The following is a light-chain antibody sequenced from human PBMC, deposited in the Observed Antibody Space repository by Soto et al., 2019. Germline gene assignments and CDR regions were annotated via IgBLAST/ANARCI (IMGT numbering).Light chain of an antibody. CDR3: QQYGSSGT. CDR2: GAS. Sequence: DVQITQSPSTLSVSVGDRVTITCRASQDIDISLAWFQQRPGKAPKVLIYGASNRATGIPDRFSGSGSGTDFTLTISRLEPEDFAVYYCQQYGSSGTFGQGTKVDIK. J-gene: IGKJ1*01. CDR1: QDIDIS. V-gene: IGKV1-5*01.